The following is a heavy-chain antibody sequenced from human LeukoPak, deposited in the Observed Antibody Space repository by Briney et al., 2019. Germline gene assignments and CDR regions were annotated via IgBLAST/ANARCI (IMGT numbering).Heavy chain of an antibody. CDR2: ISSSSSYI. CDR1: GFTFSSYS. J-gene: IGHJ6*02. Sequence: GGSLRLSCAASGFTFSSYSMNWVRQAPGKGLEWVSSISSSSSYIYYADSVKGRFTISRDNAKNSLFLQMNSLRAEDTAVYYCAGENSAVTKVMEYGMDVWGQGTTVTVSS. D-gene: IGHD3-16*01. CDR3: AGENSAVTKVMEYGMDV. V-gene: IGHV3-21*04.